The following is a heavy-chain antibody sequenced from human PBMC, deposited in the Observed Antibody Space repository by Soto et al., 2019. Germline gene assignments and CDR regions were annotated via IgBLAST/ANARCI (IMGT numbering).Heavy chain of an antibody. J-gene: IGHJ5*02. V-gene: IGHV2-5*02. CDR1: GFSLSSSGVG. D-gene: IGHD6-19*01. CDR3: AHGYTGSAWFQNWFDP. Sequence: QITLTESGPTRVKPTQTLTLTCTFSGFSLSSSGVGVGWIRQPPGKALEWLAFIYWDDDKRYSPSLKNRLTITKDTSKNQVVLTMTNMDPVDTATNYCAHGYTGSAWFQNWFDPWGRGTLVTVSS. CDR2: IYWDDDK.